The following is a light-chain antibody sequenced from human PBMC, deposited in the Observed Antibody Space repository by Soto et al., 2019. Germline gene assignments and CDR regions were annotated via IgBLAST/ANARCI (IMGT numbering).Light chain of an antibody. Sequence: QSVLTQPRSVSGSPGQSITISCTGSTSDVGAYSFASWYQQHPGAAPKLLIHDVNKRPPGVPDRFSASKSGNTASLTISGLQAEDEADYFCCSYEGAYRYVFGTGTKVTVL. CDR2: DVN. V-gene: IGLV2-11*01. CDR1: TSDVGAYSF. J-gene: IGLJ1*01. CDR3: CSYEGAYRYV.